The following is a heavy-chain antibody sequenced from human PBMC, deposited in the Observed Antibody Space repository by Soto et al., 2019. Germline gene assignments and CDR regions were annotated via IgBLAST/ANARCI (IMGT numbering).Heavy chain of an antibody. D-gene: IGHD2-15*01. J-gene: IGHJ5*02. CDR3: ARHLGYCSGGSCVGVNWFDP. V-gene: IGHV4-34*01. Sequence: SETLSLTCAVYGGSFSGYYWSWIRQPPGKGLEWIGEINHSGSTYYNPSLKSRVTISVDTSKNQFSLKLSSVTAADTAVYYCARHLGYCSGGSCVGVNWFDPWGQGTLVTVSS. CDR2: INHSGST. CDR1: GGSFSGYY.